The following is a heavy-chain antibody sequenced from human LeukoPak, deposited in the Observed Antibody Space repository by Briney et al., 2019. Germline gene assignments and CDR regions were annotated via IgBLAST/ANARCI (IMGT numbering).Heavy chain of an antibody. CDR2: ISGSSSYI. Sequence: GGSLRLSCAASGFTFSTYSMNWVRQAPGKGLEWVSSISGSSSYIYYADSVKGRFTITRDNAKNTLFLQMNSLRADDTAVYYCVRNAAMAADVWGQGTMVTVSS. J-gene: IGHJ3*01. CDR1: GFTFSTYS. D-gene: IGHD5-18*01. V-gene: IGHV3-21*01. CDR3: VRNAAMAADV.